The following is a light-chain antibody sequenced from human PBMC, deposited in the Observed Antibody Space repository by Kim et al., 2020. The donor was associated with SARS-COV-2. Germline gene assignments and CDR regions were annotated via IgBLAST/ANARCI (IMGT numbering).Light chain of an antibody. CDR3: QSFDSNTQV. CDR1: RGSISSTN. V-gene: IGLV6-57*01. CDR2: ENN. J-gene: IGLJ3*02. Sequence: NFMLTQLHSVSESPGKTVTISCTRSRGSISSTNVQWYQQRPGTSPTAVIFENNQRPSGVPDRFSGSIDGSSNSASLTISGLKTEDEADYYCQSFDSNTQVFGGGTQLTVL.